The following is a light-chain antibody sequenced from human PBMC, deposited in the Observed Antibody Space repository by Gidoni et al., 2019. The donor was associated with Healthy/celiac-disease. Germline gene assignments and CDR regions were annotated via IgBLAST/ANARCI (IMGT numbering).Light chain of an antibody. V-gene: IGLV1-40*01. CDR1: SSNIGAGYD. CDR3: QSYDSSLSGRV. CDR2: GYS. Sequence: QSVLTQPPSVSGAPGPRVTISCTGSSSNIGAGYDVHWYQQLPGTAPKLPIYGYSNRPSGVPVRFSGSKSGTSASLAITGLQAEDEADYYCQSYDSSLSGRVFGTGTKVTVL. J-gene: IGLJ1*01.